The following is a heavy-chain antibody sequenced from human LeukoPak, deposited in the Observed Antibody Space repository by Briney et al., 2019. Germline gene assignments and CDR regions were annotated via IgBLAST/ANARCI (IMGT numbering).Heavy chain of an antibody. CDR3: ARDDCGDTCYPGGY. V-gene: IGHV1-3*01. CDR1: GYIFTKYV. CDR2: IKAGNGDT. J-gene: IGHJ4*02. Sequence: GASVKVSCKASGYIFTKYVVHWVRQAPGQRPEWMGWIKAGNGDTKYSQNFQDRLTITRDTSASTVYMELSSLTCEDTALYYCARDDCGDTCYPGGYWGQGTLVTVSS. D-gene: IGHD2-21*01.